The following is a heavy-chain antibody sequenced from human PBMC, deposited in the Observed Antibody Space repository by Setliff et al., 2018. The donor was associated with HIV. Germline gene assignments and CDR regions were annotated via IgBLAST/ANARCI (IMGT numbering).Heavy chain of an antibody. D-gene: IGHD3-10*01. CDR2: INPSGGDT. CDR3: ARDPYYYGSGSLGLDY. Sequence: GASVKVSCKASGYTFTSYYMHWVRQAPRHGLEWMGIINPSGGDTEYAQKFQGRVTITADESTSTAYMELSSLRSEDTAVYYCARDPYYYGSGSLGLDYWGQGTLVTVSS. CDR1: GYTFTSYY. V-gene: IGHV1-46*01. J-gene: IGHJ4*02.